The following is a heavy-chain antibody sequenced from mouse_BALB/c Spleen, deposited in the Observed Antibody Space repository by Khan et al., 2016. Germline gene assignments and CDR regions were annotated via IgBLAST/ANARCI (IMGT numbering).Heavy chain of an antibody. CDR2: IDPENGNT. Sequence: VQLQQSGAELVRPGASVKLSCKATGFNIKDNFIHWVKQRPEQGLECIGWIDPENGNTIYAPKFQGRASITADTSSNTAYLQLSSLTSEDTAVSYGARGDYGNYAAYWGQGALVTVSA. CDR3: ARGDYGNYAAY. V-gene: IGHV14-1*02. D-gene: IGHD2-1*01. J-gene: IGHJ3*01. CDR1: GFNIKDNF.